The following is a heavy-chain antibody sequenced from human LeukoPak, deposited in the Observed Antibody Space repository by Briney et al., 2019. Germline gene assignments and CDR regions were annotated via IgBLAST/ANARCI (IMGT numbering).Heavy chain of an antibody. CDR3: ARGVEMATTTGFDY. CDR1: GYTFTSYD. V-gene: IGHV1-8*03. D-gene: IGHD5-24*01. CDR2: MNPNSGNT. Sequence: ASVKVSCKASGYTFTSYDINWVRQATGQGLEWMGWMNPNSGNTGYAQKFQGRVTITTDESTSTAYMELSSLRSEDTAVYYCARGVEMATTTGFDYWGQGTLVTVSS. J-gene: IGHJ4*02.